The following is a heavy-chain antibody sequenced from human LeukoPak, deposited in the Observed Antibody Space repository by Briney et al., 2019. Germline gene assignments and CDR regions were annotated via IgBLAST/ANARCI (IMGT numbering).Heavy chain of an antibody. D-gene: IGHD2-2*01. V-gene: IGHV4-59*01. CDR3: ARGSIAPYYYYYMDV. CDR1: GGSISSYY. J-gene: IGHJ6*03. CDR2: VYYSGTT. Sequence: SETLSLTCTVSGGSISSYYWSWIRQPPGKGLEWIGYVYYSGTTNYNPSLKSRVIISVDTSKNQFSLKLSPVIAADTAVYYCARGSIAPYYYYYMDVWGKGTTVTVSS.